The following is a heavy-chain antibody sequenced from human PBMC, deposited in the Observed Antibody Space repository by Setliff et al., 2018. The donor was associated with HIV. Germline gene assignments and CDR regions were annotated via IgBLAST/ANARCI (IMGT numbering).Heavy chain of an antibody. Sequence: GASVKVSCKASRYTLTELSIHWVRQTPGKGLEWMGGFDPEDGETIYAQNFQGRVTMSEDISTDTGYMELRSLTSEDTAVYFCAADRRTVSILRGAFHVWGQGTLVTVSS. CDR3: AADRRTVSILRGAFHV. CDR1: RYTLTELS. J-gene: IGHJ3*01. V-gene: IGHV1-24*01. D-gene: IGHD4-17*01. CDR2: FDPEDGET.